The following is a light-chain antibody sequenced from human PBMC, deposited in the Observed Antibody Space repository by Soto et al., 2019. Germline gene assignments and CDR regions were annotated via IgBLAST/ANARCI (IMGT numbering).Light chain of an antibody. CDR2: GAS. J-gene: IGKJ1*01. CDR1: QSVSNNY. V-gene: IGKV3-20*01. CDR3: QQYGSSGT. Sequence: EIVLTQSPGTLSLSPGERATLSCRASQSVSNNYLSWYQQKPGQAPRLLTYGASNSATGIPDRFSGSGSGTIFTLTISRLEPEDFAVYYCQQYGSSGTFGQGTKVDIK.